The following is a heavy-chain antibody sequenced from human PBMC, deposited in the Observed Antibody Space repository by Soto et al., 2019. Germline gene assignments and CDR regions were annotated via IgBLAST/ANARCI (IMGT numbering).Heavy chain of an antibody. CDR1: GYTFTSYD. Sequence: ASVKVSCKASGYTFTSYDINWVRQATGQGLEYLGWMNPNSGNTGYVQKFQGRVTMTRDTSISTAYMELSSLRSEDTAVYYCARDDRWLQLPFGYWGQGTLVTVSS. D-gene: IGHD5-12*01. CDR2: MNPNSGNT. V-gene: IGHV1-8*01. J-gene: IGHJ4*02. CDR3: ARDDRWLQLPFGY.